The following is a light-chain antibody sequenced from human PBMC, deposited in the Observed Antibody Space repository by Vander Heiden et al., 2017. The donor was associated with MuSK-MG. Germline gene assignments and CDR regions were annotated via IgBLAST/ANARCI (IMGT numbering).Light chain of an antibody. CDR2: KAS. CDR1: QSISSW. Sequence: DIQMTQSPSTLSASVGDRVTITCRASQSISSWLAWYQQKPGKAPNLLIYKASSLESGVPSRFRGSGSGTEFTLTISSLHPDDFATYYCQRDNGSAWTFGQGTKVEIK. CDR3: QRDNGSAWT. V-gene: IGKV1-5*03. J-gene: IGKJ1*01.